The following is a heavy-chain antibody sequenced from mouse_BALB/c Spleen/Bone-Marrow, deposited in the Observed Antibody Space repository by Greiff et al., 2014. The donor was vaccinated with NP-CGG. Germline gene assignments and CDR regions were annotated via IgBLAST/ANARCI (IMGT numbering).Heavy chain of an antibody. D-gene: IGHD2-1*01. J-gene: IGHJ2*01. Sequence: EVQGVESGGGLVQPGGSLKLSCAASGFTFSSYGMSWVRQTPDKRLELVASINSNGGSAYYPDSEKGRFTISRDNAKNTLSLQMSSLKSEDTAMYYCARGNYGNYVDYFDYWGQGTTLTVSS. CDR3: ARGNYGNYVDYFDY. CDR2: INSNGGSA. CDR1: GFTFSSYG. V-gene: IGHV5-6-3*01.